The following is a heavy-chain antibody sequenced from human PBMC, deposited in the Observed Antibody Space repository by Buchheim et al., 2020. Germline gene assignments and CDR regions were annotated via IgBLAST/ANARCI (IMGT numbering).Heavy chain of an antibody. D-gene: IGHD6-19*01. V-gene: IGHV3-33*01. CDR1: GFTFWDSA. CDR3: ARDPPQSGWSFAA. CDR2: ICYDGNNK. Sequence: QVQLVESGGGVVQPWTSLRLSCVASGFTFWDSAMHWVRQAPGKGLEWVAMICYDGNNKYYADSVKGRFTVSRDNSQNMLYLQMNSLRVEDTAVYYCARDPPQSGWSFAAWGQGTL. J-gene: IGHJ5*02.